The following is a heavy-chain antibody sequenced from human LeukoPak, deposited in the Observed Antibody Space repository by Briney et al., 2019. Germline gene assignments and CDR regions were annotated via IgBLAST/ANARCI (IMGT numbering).Heavy chain of an antibody. J-gene: IGHJ4*02. Sequence: GGSLRLSCTASGFTFGDYAMSWVRQAPGKGLEWVAFIRSKAYGGTTEYAASVKGRFTISRDDSKSIAYLQMNSLKTEDTAVYYCTRDLCSSTSCYAPFDYWGQGTLATVSS. CDR3: TRDLCSSTSCYAPFDY. CDR1: GFTFGDYA. CDR2: IRSKAYGGTT. V-gene: IGHV3-49*04. D-gene: IGHD2-2*01.